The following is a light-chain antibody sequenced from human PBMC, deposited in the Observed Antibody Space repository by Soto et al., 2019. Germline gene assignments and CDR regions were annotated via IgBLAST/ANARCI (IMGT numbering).Light chain of an antibody. J-gene: IGLJ1*01. CDR1: TPNIGSNY. V-gene: IGLV1-47*01. Sequence: LAQPPSASGTPGQGVTISCSGSTPNIGSNYVYWYQQLPGTAPKLLIYRNNQRPSGVPDRFSGSKSGTSASLAISGLRSDDEADYFCATWDDSLNGFYVFGTGTKVTVL. CDR3: ATWDDSLNGFYV. CDR2: RNN.